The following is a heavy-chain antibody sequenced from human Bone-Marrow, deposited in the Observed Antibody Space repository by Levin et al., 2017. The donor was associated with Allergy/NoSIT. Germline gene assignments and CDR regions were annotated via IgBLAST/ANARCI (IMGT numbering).Heavy chain of an antibody. J-gene: IGHJ4*02. CDR1: GDSISSGGYS. CDR2: IYHSRTT. V-gene: IGHV4-30-2*01. D-gene: IGHD5-18*01. Sequence: SCAVSGDSISSGGYSWSWIRQPPGKGLEWIGYIYHSRTTNYNPSLKSRVTISVDRSKNQFSLNLSSVTAADTAVYYCARFGYTYGLDHWGQGTLVTVSS. CDR3: ARFGYTYGLDH.